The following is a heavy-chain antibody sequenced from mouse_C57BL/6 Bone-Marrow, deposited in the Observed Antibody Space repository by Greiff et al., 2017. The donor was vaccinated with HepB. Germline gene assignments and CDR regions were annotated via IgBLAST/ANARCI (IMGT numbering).Heavy chain of an antibody. J-gene: IGHJ4*01. V-gene: IGHV5-9*01. CDR3: ATDLL. Sequence: EVQLVESGGGLVKPGGSLKLSCAASGFTFSSYTMSWVRQTPEKRLEWVATISGGGGNTYYPDSVKGRVTISRDNAKNTLYLRMSSLRSEDTALYYCATDLLWGQGTSVTVSS. CDR2: ISGGGGNT. CDR1: GFTFSSYT.